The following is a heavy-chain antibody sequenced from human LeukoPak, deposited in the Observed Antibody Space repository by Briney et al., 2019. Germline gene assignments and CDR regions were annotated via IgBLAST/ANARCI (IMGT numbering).Heavy chain of an antibody. D-gene: IGHD6-13*01. Sequence: PGGSLRLSCAASGFTFSSYSMNWVRQAPGKGLEWVSSISSSSSYIYYADSVKGRFTTSRDNAKNSLYLQMNSLRAEDTAVYYCAIGVLTAAADFDYWGQGTLVTVSS. CDR2: ISSSSSYI. J-gene: IGHJ4*02. CDR1: GFTFSSYS. V-gene: IGHV3-21*01. CDR3: AIGVLTAAADFDY.